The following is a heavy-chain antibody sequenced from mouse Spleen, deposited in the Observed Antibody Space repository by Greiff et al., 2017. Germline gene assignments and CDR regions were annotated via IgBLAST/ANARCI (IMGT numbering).Heavy chain of an antibody. D-gene: IGHD1-1*01. V-gene: IGHV5-9*04. Sequence: EVNVVESGGGLVKLGGSLKLSCAASGFTFSSYAMSWVRQTPEKRLEWVATISSGGGNTYYPDSVKGRFTISRDNAKNTLYLQMSSLKSEDTAMYYCARQGTTVVATRGAMDYWGQGTSVTVSS. CDR3: ARQGTTVVATRGAMDY. CDR2: ISSGGGNT. J-gene: IGHJ4*01. CDR1: GFTFSSYA.